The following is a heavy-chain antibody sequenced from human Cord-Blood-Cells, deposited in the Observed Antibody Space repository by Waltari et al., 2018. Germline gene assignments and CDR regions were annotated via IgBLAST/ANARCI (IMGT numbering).Heavy chain of an antibody. CDR3: ARDTTYYDILTGNYFDY. Sequence: QVQLVQSGAEVKKPGASVKVSCKASGYTFTSYYMHWLRQAPGQGLEWMGIINPSGGSTSYAQKFQGRVTMTRDTSTSTVYMELSSLRSEDTAVYYCARDTTYYDILTGNYFDYWGQGTLVTVSS. V-gene: IGHV1-46*03. J-gene: IGHJ4*02. CDR1: GYTFTSYY. D-gene: IGHD3-9*01. CDR2: INPSGGST.